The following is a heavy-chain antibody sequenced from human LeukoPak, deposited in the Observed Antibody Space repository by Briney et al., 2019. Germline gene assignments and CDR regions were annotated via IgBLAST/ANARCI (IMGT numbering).Heavy chain of an antibody. V-gene: IGHV4-39*07. CDR2: IYYSGST. CDR3: ARDLLSVETGDPLYYFDY. Sequence: SETLSLTCTVSGGSISSSSYYWGWIRQPPGKGLEWIGGIYYSGSTYYNPSLKSRVTISVDTSKNQFSLKLSSVTAADTAVYYCARDLLSVETGDPLYYFDYWGQGTLVTVSS. D-gene: IGHD7-27*01. J-gene: IGHJ4*02. CDR1: GGSISSSSYY.